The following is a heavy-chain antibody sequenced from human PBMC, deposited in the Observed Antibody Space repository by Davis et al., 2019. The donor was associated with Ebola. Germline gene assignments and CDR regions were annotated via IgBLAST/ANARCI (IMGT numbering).Heavy chain of an antibody. V-gene: IGHV4-61*05. J-gene: IGHJ1*01. Sequence: MPGGSLRLSCTVSGGSISSSSYYWGWIRQPPGKGLEWIGYIYYSGSTNYNPSLKSRVTISVDTSKNQFSLKLSSVTAADTAVYYCARAPGLGCSSTSCYLDFQHWGQGTLVTVSS. CDR3: ARAPGLGCSSTSCYLDFQH. CDR2: IYYSGST. CDR1: GGSISSSSYY. D-gene: IGHD2-2*01.